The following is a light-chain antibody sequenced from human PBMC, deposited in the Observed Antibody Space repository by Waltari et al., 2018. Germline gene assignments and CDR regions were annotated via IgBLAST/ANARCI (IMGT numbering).Light chain of an antibody. CDR3: MQGTHWPPIT. Sequence: DVVMTQSPLSLPVTLGQPASISCRSSQRLVHSDGNTYLKWFLQRPGQSPRRLIYKVSKRDAGVPDRLSGSGSGTDFTLKISRVEAEDVGIYYCMQGTHWPPITFGQGTRLEIK. V-gene: IGKV2-30*02. J-gene: IGKJ5*01. CDR2: KVS. CDR1: QRLVHSDGNTY.